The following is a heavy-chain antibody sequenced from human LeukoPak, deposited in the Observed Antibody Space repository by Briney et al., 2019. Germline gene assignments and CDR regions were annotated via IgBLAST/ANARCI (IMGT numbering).Heavy chain of an antibody. CDR3: ATSRWLQPYYYYYMDV. V-gene: IGHV4-59*01. CDR2: IYYSGST. J-gene: IGHJ6*03. CDR1: GGSISSYY. D-gene: IGHD5-24*01. Sequence: SETLSLTCTVSGGSISSYYWSWIRQPPGKGLEWIGYIYYSGSTNYNPSLKSRVTISVDTSKNQFSLKLSSVTAADTAVYYCATSRWLQPYYYYYMDVWGKGTTVTVSS.